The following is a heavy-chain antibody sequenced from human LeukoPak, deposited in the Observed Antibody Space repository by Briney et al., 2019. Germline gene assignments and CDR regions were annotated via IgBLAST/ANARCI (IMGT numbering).Heavy chain of an antibody. CDR2: IKQDGSEK. Sequence: GGSLRLSCAASGFTFSSYWMSWVRQAPGKGLEWVANIKQDGSEKYYVDSVKGRFTISRDNAKNSLYLQMNSLRAEDTAVYYCARDHDILTGYYSLPFDYWGQGTLVTVSS. CDR1: GFTFSSYW. D-gene: IGHD3-9*01. J-gene: IGHJ4*02. CDR3: ARDHDILTGYYSLPFDY. V-gene: IGHV3-7*01.